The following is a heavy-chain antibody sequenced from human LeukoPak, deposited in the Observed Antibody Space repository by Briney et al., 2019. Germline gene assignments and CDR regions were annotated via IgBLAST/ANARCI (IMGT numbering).Heavy chain of an antibody. V-gene: IGHV4-39*02. Sequence: SETLALTCSVSGGSISSSSYYWGWIRQSPGQGLEWIGSMYYRGTTYENSSLKSRLTLSIDTSNNQFSLKLTSVTAADTAVYFCAREYSRSVVAGSRPDLWGQGLLVTVSS. D-gene: IGHD2-21*01. CDR3: AREYSRSVVAGSRPDL. CDR2: MYYRGTT. J-gene: IGHJ4*02. CDR1: GGSISSSSYY.